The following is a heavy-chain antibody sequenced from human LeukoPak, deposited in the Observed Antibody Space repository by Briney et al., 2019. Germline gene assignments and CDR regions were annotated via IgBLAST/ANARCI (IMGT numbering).Heavy chain of an antibody. Sequence: ASVKVSCKASRYTLTNYGISWVRQTPREGLEWMGWIITYNANRNYAQKLQGRVAMTTDTSTSTAYMELRSLRSDDTAVYYCARGVVGGVVHALYYSDFWGQGTLVTVSS. D-gene: IGHD2-21*01. CDR1: RYTLTNYG. V-gene: IGHV1-18*01. J-gene: IGHJ4*02. CDR3: ARGVVGGVVHALYYSDF. CDR2: IITYNANR.